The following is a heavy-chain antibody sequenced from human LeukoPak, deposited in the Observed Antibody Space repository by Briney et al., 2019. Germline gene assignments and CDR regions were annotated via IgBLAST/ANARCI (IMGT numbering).Heavy chain of an antibody. CDR2: IYDDDSDT. CDR3: ARGGIALARYFDF. Sequence: GESLKISCKGSGYSFANYWIGWVRQMPGKGQEWVGSIYDDDSDTRYSASIQRHVTISADKSPSTAYLQGGSLQASDTAIYYCARGGIALARYFDFWGQGTLVTVSS. CDR1: GYSFANYW. D-gene: IGHD6-19*01. V-gene: IGHV5-51*01. J-gene: IGHJ4*02.